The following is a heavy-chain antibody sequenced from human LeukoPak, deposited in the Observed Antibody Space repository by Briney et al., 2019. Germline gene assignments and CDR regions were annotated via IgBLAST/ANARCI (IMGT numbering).Heavy chain of an antibody. CDR3: ARDWYSSGWSDY. Sequence: PSETLSLTCTVSGGSISSSSYYWGWIRQPPGKGLEWIGYIYYSGSTYYNPSLKSRVTISVDTSKNQFSLKLSSVTAADTAVYYCARDWYSSGWSDYWGQGTLVTVSS. J-gene: IGHJ4*02. CDR1: GGSISSSSYY. D-gene: IGHD6-19*01. CDR2: IYYSGST. V-gene: IGHV4-31*03.